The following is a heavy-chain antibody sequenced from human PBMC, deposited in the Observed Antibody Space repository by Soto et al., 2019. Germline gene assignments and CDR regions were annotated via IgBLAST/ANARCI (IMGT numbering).Heavy chain of an antibody. J-gene: IGHJ3*02. CDR3: AKVLASSSGQAHAFDI. V-gene: IGHV3-23*01. CDR2: ISGSGGST. D-gene: IGHD6-6*01. Sequence: PGGSLRLSCAASGFTFSSYAMSWVRQAPGKGLEWVSAISGSGGSTYYADSVKGRFTISRDNSKNTLYLQMNSLRAEDTAVYYCAKVLASSSGQAHAFDIWGQGTMVTVSS. CDR1: GFTFSSYA.